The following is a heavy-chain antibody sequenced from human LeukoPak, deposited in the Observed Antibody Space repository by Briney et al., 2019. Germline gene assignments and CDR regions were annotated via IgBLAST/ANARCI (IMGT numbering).Heavy chain of an antibody. D-gene: IGHD3-10*01. Sequence: EASVKVSCKASGYTFSDYYIHWVRQSPGQGLEWMGWINTKGASTKYAQKFQGRVTMTRDTSINTVYMELSRLTSDDTAIYYCARDAEYGSGSMWLPDPWGQGTQVTVSS. J-gene: IGHJ5*02. CDR1: GYTFSDYY. CDR3: ARDAEYGSGSMWLPDP. CDR2: INTKGAST. V-gene: IGHV1-2*02.